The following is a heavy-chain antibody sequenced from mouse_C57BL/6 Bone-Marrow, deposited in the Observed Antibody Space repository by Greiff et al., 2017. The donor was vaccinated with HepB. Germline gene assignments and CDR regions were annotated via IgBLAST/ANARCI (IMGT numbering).Heavy chain of an antibody. CDR2: IYPGDGDT. CDR1: GYAFSSSW. CDR3: ARSPVVALDY. D-gene: IGHD1-1*01. J-gene: IGHJ2*01. Sequence: VQGVESGPELVKPGASVKISCKASGYAFSSSWMNWVKQRPGKGLEWIGRIYPGDGDTNYNGKFKGKATLTADKSSSTAYMQLSSLTSEDSAVYFCARSPVVALDYWGQGTTLTVSS. V-gene: IGHV1-82*01.